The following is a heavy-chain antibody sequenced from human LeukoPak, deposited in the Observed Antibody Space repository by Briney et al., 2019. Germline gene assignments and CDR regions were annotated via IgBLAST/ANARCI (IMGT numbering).Heavy chain of an antibody. V-gene: IGHV4-34*01. CDR1: RGSFSGYY. CDR2: INHSGTT. CDR3: ARGPTIDYDILTGYYYFDY. Sequence: SETLSLTCAVYRGSFSGYYWTWIRQSPGKGLEWIGEINHSGTTNYNPSPKSRVTISIDTSKNQFSLKLSSVTAADTAVYYCARGPTIDYDILTGYYYFDYWGQGTLVTVSS. D-gene: IGHD3-9*01. J-gene: IGHJ4*02.